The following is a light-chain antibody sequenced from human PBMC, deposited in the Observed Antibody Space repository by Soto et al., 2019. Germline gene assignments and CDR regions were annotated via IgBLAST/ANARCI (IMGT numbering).Light chain of an antibody. J-gene: IGLJ1*01. CDR2: GNN. CDR3: QSYDTSLSGGSV. Sequence: QSALTQSPSVSGAPGQRVSISCTGTSSNIGAGFDVHWYLQLPGTAPKLLIYGNNNRPSGVPDRFSGSKSGTSASLAITGLQAEDEADYYCQSYDTSLSGGSVFGTGTKVTVL. V-gene: IGLV1-40*01. CDR1: SSNIGAGFD.